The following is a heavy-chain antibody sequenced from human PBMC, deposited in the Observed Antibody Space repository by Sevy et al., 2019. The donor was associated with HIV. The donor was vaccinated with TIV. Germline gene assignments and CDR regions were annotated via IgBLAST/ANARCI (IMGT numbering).Heavy chain of an antibody. D-gene: IGHD3-16*01. CDR2: IKVDGSDK. V-gene: IGHV3-7*01. J-gene: IGHJ4*02. CDR3: AHETFGRFES. CDR1: GFTFSANW. Sequence: GGSLRLSCAASGFTFSANWMNWVRHAPGKGLEWVANIKVDGSDKHYVDSVEGRFTISRDNAKNLLFLQMNSLRVEDTAVYYCAHETFGRFESWGQGTLVTVSS.